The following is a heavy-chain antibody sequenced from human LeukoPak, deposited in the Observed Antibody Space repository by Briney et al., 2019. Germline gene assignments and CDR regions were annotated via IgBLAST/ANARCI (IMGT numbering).Heavy chain of an antibody. V-gene: IGHV4-39*01. D-gene: IGHD6-19*01. Sequence: SETLSLTCSVSGGSITSGDYFWGWMRQSPGKGLEWIGSINYRGFTHYNPSLNGRVTISVDTSKNQCSLKLSSVTAADTAVYYCARHVGQWLWYFDHWGQGTLVTVSS. J-gene: IGHJ4*02. CDR1: GGSITSGDYF. CDR3: ARHVGQWLWYFDH. CDR2: INYRGFT.